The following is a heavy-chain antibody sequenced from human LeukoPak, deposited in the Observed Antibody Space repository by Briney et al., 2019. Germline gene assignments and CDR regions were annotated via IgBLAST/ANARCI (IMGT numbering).Heavy chain of an antibody. CDR3: ARGSAVAGIGY. Sequence: SETLSLTCAVYGGSFSGYYWSWIRQPPGKGLEWIGEINHSGSTNYNPSLKSRVAISVDTSKNQFSLKLSSVTAADTAVYYCARGSAVAGIGYWGQGTLVTVSS. D-gene: IGHD6-19*01. J-gene: IGHJ4*02. CDR1: GGSFSGYY. V-gene: IGHV4-34*01. CDR2: INHSGST.